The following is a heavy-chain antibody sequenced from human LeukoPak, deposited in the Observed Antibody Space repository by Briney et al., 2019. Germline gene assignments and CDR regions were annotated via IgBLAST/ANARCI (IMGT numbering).Heavy chain of an antibody. CDR3: ARLYYQLLPYFDY. CDR2: VSSSHSTI. J-gene: IGHJ4*02. V-gene: IGHV3-11*04. CDR1: GFTVSSNY. D-gene: IGHD3-10*01. Sequence: GGSLRLSCAASGFTVSSNYMSWVRQAPGKGLEWIGYVSSSHSTIYYADSMKGRFTISRDNAENTLYLQMINLRAEDTAVYYCARLYYQLLPYFDYWGQGTLVTVAS.